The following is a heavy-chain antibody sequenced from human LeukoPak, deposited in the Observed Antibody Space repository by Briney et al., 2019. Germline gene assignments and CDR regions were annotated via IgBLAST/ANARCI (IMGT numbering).Heavy chain of an antibody. CDR1: GYTFTSYD. J-gene: IGHJ6*02. Sequence: GASVKVSCKASGYTFTSYDINWVRQATGQGLEWMGWMNPNSGNTGYAQKFQGRVTMTRNTSISTAYMGLSSLRSEDTAVYYCARGRYSYGKHYYYYGMDVWGQGTTVTVSS. CDR2: MNPNSGNT. D-gene: IGHD5-18*01. CDR3: ARGRYSYGKHYYYYGMDV. V-gene: IGHV1-8*01.